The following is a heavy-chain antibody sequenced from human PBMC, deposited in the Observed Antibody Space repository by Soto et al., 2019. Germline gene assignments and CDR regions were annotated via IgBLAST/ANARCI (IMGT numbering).Heavy chain of an antibody. CDR3: ARLKEGYSSSYENYYYYYGFGV. D-gene: IGHD6-6*01. CDR2: IYPGDSDT. CDR1: GYSFTSYW. V-gene: IGHV5-51*01. Sequence: GEPLKSSCKSSGYSFTSYWIGWVRQMPGKGLEWMGIIYPGDSDTRYSPSFQGQVTISADNSISTAYLQWSSLKASDTDMYYCARLKEGYSSSYENYYYYYGFGVRGQLNTFT. J-gene: IGHJ6*02.